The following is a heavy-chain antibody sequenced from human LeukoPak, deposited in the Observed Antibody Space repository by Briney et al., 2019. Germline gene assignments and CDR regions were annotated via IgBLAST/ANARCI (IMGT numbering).Heavy chain of an antibody. V-gene: IGHV1-18*01. CDR1: GYTFISYR. J-gene: IGHJ4*02. D-gene: IGHD7-27*01. CDR3: ARDAQTWGSFLYFDY. CDR2: ISPYNGNT. Sequence: ASVKVSCKTSGYTFISYRISWVRQAPGRGLEWMGWISPYNGNTDYAQKFQGRVTMTTDTSTSTAYMELRALGSDDTAVYYCARDAQTWGSFLYFDYWGQGTLVTVSS.